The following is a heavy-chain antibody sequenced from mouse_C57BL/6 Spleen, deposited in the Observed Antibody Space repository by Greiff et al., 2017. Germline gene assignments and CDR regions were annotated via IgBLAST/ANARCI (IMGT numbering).Heavy chain of an antibody. V-gene: IGHV1-82*01. CDR2: IYPGDGDT. D-gene: IGHD2-1*01. CDR1: GYAFSSSW. J-gene: IGHJ3*01. CDR3: ARGGYYGNYGWFAY. Sequence: QVQLKQSGPELVKPGASVKISCKASGYAFSSSWMNWVKQRPGKGLEWIGRIYPGDGDTNYNGKFKGKDTLTADKSSSTAYMQLSSLTSEDSAVYFCARGGYYGNYGWFAYWGQGTLVTVSA.